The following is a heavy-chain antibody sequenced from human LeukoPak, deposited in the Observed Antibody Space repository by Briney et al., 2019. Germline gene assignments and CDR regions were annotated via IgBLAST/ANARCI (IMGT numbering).Heavy chain of an antibody. CDR2: VYYTGST. D-gene: IGHD2-2*01. J-gene: IGHJ5*02. V-gene: IGHV4-61*01. Sequence: SSETLSLTRSVSGGSVRSGNYYWSWIRQPPGKGLEWIGYVYYTGSTNYNPSLKSRLTISVDTSKNQFSLKLSSVTAADTAVYFCARESSSSWNWFDPWGQGTQVIVSS. CDR1: GGSVRSGNYY. CDR3: ARESSSSWNWFDP.